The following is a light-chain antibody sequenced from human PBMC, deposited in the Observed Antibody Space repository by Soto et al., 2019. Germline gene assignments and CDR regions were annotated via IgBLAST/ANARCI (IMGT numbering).Light chain of an antibody. CDR3: QQYNTYPWT. V-gene: IGKV1-5*03. Sequence: DIQMTQSPSTLSASVGDSVSINCRASQSISAWLAWYQQKPGKAPRLLIYKASTLEIGVPSRFSGSGSGTEFTLTISSLQPDDVAIYYCQQYNTYPWTFGQGTKGDIK. CDR1: QSISAW. J-gene: IGKJ1*01. CDR2: KAS.